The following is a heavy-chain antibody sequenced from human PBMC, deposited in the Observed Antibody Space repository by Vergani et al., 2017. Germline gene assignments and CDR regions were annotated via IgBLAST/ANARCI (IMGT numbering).Heavy chain of an antibody. V-gene: IGHV4-39*07. D-gene: IGHD3-3*01. CDR1: GGSISSSSYY. CDR2: IYYSGST. Sequence: QLQLQESGPGLVKPSETLSLTCTVSGGSISSSSYYWGWIRQPPGKGLEWIGSIYYSGSTYYNPSFKSRVTISVDTSKNQFSLKLSSVTAADTAVYYCARDHDFWSGYYVAAAGPADAFDIWGQGTMVTVSS. CDR3: ARDHDFWSGYYVAAAGPADAFDI. J-gene: IGHJ3*02.